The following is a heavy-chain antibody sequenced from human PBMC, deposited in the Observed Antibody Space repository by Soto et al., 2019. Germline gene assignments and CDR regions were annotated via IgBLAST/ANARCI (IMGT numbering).Heavy chain of an antibody. Sequence: DVQLLESGGGLVQPGGSLRLSCAVSGFPFSSYVMTWVRQAPGKGLEWVSVISGGGGSTNYAESVKDRFTISRDNSENTLYLQMNSLRAEDTAVYYCAKAVTLVRGINPYSYGLDVWGQGTTVTVSS. CDR2: ISGGGGST. J-gene: IGHJ6*02. CDR3: AKAVTLVRGINPYSYGLDV. D-gene: IGHD3-10*01. V-gene: IGHV3-23*01. CDR1: GFPFSSYV.